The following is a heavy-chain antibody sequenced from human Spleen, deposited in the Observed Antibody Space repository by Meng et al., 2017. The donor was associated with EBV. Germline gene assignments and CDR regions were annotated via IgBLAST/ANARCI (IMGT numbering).Heavy chain of an antibody. D-gene: IGHD6-13*01. CDR1: RASITRSNG. J-gene: IGHJ4*02. CDR3: ARGASAGLIDY. CDR2: IYHRGSV. V-gene: IGHV4-4*03. Sequence: DSGPARGNRLQPLSCPSGVSRASITRSNGWTWVRQSPGKGLEWFGEIYHRGSVNHNPSLLSRLTLSVDKTNNQFSLRLYSVTAASTAVYYCARGASAGLIDYWGKGTLAPSPQ.